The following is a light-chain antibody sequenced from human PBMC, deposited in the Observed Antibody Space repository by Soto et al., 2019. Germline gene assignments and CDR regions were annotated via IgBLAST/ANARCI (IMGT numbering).Light chain of an antibody. CDR1: QSVDSQ. J-gene: IGKJ4*02. CDR2: DAS. CDR3: QQRSSWPLT. Sequence: EIVLTQSPVTLSLSPGERATLSCRASQSVDSQLAWYQQKPGQAPRLLISDASNRATGIPARFSGSGSGTGFTLTISSLEPEDFAVYYCQQRSSWPLTFGGGTKVEIK. V-gene: IGKV3-11*01.